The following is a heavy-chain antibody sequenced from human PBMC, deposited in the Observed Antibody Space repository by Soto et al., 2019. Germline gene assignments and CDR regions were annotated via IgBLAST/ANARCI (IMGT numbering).Heavy chain of an antibody. D-gene: IGHD2-2*02. CDR1: GGSISSSSYY. Sequence: SETLSLTCTVSGGSISSSSYYSGWIRQPPGKGLEWIGSIYYSGSTYYHPSLKSRVTISVDTSKNQFSLKLRSVTAADTAVYYCSRHATSGYCSSTSCYIGSNWFDPWGQGTLVTVSS. V-gene: IGHV4-39*01. CDR3: SRHATSGYCSSTSCYIGSNWFDP. J-gene: IGHJ5*02. CDR2: IYYSGST.